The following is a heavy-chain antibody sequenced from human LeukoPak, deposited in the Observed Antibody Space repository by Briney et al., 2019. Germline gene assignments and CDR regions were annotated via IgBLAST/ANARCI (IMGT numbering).Heavy chain of an antibody. J-gene: IGHJ5*02. CDR3: ARQAATCGGDCSNNWFDP. Sequence: SETLSLTCTVSGVSFSSYYRSWVRQPPGKGLEWIGYIYYSGSTNYNPSLKSRVTILVDTSKNQFSLKLSSVTAADTAVYYCARQAATCGGDCSNNWFDPWGQGTLVTVSS. V-gene: IGHV4-59*08. CDR1: GVSFSSYY. CDR2: IYYSGST. D-gene: IGHD2-21*02.